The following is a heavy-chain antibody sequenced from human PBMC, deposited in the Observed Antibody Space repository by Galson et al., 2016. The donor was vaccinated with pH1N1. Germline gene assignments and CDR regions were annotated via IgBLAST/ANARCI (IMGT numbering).Heavy chain of an antibody. Sequence: SLRLSCAASGFTFTAFTMNWVRQAPGKGLEWVSYISGGSRVKNYADSVKGRFTISRDNARNSLYLQMNGLRAEDTAVYYCARDLTRRGSLPGYYLDSWGRGALVTVSS. CDR2: ISGGSRVK. V-gene: IGHV3-48*04. J-gene: IGHJ4*02. D-gene: IGHD1-14*01. CDR1: GFTFTAFT. CDR3: ARDLTRRGSLPGYYLDS.